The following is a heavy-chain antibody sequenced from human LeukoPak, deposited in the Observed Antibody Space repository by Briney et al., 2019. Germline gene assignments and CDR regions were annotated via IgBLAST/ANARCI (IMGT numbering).Heavy chain of an antibody. J-gene: IGHJ4*02. CDR1: GFTFSNYA. D-gene: IGHD6-19*01. Sequence: PGGSLRLSCAASGFTFSNYAMSWVRQAPGKGLEWVSTVSGSGGSTYYADSVKGRLTISRDNSKNTLYLQMNSLRAEDTAVYYCAKDGLGYYFDYWGQGTLVTVSS. CDR3: AKDGLGYYFDY. V-gene: IGHV3-23*01. CDR2: VSGSGGST.